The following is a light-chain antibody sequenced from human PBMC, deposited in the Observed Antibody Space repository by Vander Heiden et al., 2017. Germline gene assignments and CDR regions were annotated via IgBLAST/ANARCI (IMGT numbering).Light chain of an antibody. CDR1: SSNIGAGYD. J-gene: IGLJ3*02. V-gene: IGLV1-40*01. CDR2: GNS. Sequence: QSVLTQPPSVSGAPGQRVTISCTGSSSNIGAGYDVPWYQQLPGTAPKLLIYGNSNRPSGVPDRFSGSKSGTSASLAITGLQAEDEADYYCQSYDSSLSAWVFGGGTKLTAL. CDR3: QSYDSSLSAWV.